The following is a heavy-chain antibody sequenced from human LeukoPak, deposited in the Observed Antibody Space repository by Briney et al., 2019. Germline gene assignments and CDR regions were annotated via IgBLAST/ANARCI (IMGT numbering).Heavy chain of an antibody. CDR2: ISYDGSNK. V-gene: IGHV3-30-3*01. J-gene: IGHJ4*02. CDR3: ATKQQLAPGY. Sequence: GGSLRLSCAASGFTFSSYAMHWVRQAPGKGLEWVAVISYDGSNKYYADSVKGRFTISRDNAKNSLYLQMNSLRAEDTAVYYCATKQQLAPGYWGQGTLVTVSS. D-gene: IGHD6-13*01. CDR1: GFTFSSYA.